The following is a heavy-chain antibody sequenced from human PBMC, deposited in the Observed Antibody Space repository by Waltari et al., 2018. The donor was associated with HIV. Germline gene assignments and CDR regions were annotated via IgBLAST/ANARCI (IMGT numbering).Heavy chain of an antibody. CDR1: GYTFTGYY. J-gene: IGHJ4*02. CDR3: AREPSLTTAYDY. Sequence: QVQLVQSGAEVKKPGASVKVSCKASGYTFTGYYMHWVRQAPGQGLEWLGWINPNSGGRNYAQKFQGSVTMTRDTSISTAYMELTRLRSDDTAVHYCAREPSLTTAYDYWGQGTLVTVSS. D-gene: IGHD4-17*01. CDR2: INPNSGGR. V-gene: IGHV1-2*02.